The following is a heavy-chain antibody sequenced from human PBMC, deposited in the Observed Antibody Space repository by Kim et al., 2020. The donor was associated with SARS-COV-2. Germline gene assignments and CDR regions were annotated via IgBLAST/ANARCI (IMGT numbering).Heavy chain of an antibody. V-gene: IGHV3-30*04. CDR1: GFTFSSYA. CDR3: ARAADGSGMDV. D-gene: IGHD3-10*01. Sequence: GGSLRLSCAASGFTFSSYAMHWVRQAPGKGLEWVAVISYDGSNKYYADSVKGRFTIPRDNYKNTLYLQMNSLRAEDTAVYYCARAADGSGMDVWGQGTTVTVSS. CDR2: ISYDGSNK. J-gene: IGHJ6*02.